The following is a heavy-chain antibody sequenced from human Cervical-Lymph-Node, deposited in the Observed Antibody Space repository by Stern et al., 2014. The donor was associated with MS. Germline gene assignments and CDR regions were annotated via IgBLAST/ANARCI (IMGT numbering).Heavy chain of an antibody. J-gene: IGHJ4*02. D-gene: IGHD4-17*01. Sequence: VQLVESGAEVKKPGSAVKVSCKASGGTFSSYAINWVRQAPGQGLEWMGGIIPIFGVAIYSQKFQGRVTITADESTRTAYMELNSLSSEDTAMFYCARASPPNGDQRVGFDSWGQGTLVTVSS. CDR2: IIPIFGVA. CDR1: GGTFSSYA. CDR3: ARASPPNGDQRVGFDS. V-gene: IGHV1-69*01.